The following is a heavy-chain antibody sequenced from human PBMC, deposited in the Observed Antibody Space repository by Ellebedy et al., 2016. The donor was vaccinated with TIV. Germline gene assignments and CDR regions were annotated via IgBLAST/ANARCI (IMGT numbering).Heavy chain of an antibody. CDR3: ASYGYCSGGSCDTSFDY. Sequence: AASVKVSCKASGYTFTSYYMHWVRQAPGKGLEWMGGFDPEDGETIYAQKFQGRVTMTEDTSTDTAYMELSSLRSEDTAVYYCASYGYCSGGSCDTSFDYWGQGTLVTVSS. D-gene: IGHD2-15*01. CDR1: GYTFTSYY. CDR2: FDPEDGET. J-gene: IGHJ4*02. V-gene: IGHV1-24*01.